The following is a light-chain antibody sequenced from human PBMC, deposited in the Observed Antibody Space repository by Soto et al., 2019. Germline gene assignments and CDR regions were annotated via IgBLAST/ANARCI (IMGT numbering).Light chain of an antibody. CDR2: WAS. CDR3: QQYYSTPQA. J-gene: IGKJ4*01. V-gene: IGKV4-1*01. CDR1: QSVLYSSNNKNY. Sequence: DIVMTQSPDSLAVSLGERATINCKSSQSVLYSSNNKNYLAWYQQKPGQPPKLLIYWASTRASGVPDRFSGSGSGTDFTLTISSLQAEDAAVYYCQQYYSTPQAFGGRTKVEIK.